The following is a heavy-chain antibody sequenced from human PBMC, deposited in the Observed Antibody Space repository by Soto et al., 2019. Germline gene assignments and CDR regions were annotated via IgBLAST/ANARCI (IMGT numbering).Heavy chain of an antibody. V-gene: IGHV4-30-2*01. D-gene: IGHD6-19*01. CDR3: ARVRSGWGIDY. J-gene: IGHJ4*02. CDR1: GGSISSGGYS. Sequence: QLHLQESGSGLVKPSQTLSLTCAVSGGSISSGGYSWSWIRQPPGKGLNYIGYIYHSGSTYYNPSLKSRVTISVDRSKNQFYLKLSSVTAADTAVYYCARVRSGWGIDYWGQGTLVTVSS. CDR2: IYHSGST.